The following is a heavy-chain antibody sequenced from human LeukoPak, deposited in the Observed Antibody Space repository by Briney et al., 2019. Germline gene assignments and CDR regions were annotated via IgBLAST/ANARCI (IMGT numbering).Heavy chain of an antibody. Sequence: SSVKVSCKASGYTFTVYYMHWVRQAPGQGLEWMGWINPNSGGTNYAQKFQGRVTMTRDTAISTAYMELSRLSSDDTAVYYCARDLVSYYYGSGSYFYFDYWGQGTLVTVSS. CDR3: ARDLVSYYYGSGSYFYFDY. J-gene: IGHJ4*02. CDR2: INPNSGGT. V-gene: IGHV1-2*02. CDR1: GYTFTVYY. D-gene: IGHD3-10*01.